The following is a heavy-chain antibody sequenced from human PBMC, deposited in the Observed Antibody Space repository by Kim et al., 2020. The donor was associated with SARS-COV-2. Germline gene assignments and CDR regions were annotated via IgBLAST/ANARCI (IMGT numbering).Heavy chain of an antibody. CDR3: ARGGPYSGYAGDY. Sequence: YAQGFTGRFVFSLDTSVSTAYLQISSLKAEDTAVYYCARGGPYSGYAGDYWGQGTLVTVSS. D-gene: IGHD5-12*01. J-gene: IGHJ4*02. V-gene: IGHV7-4-1*02.